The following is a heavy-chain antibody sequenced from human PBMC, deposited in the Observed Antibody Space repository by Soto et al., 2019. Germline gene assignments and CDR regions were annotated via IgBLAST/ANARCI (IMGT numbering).Heavy chain of an antibody. CDR1: GFTFSSYA. D-gene: IGHD1-26*01. CDR2: ISYDGSNK. Sequence: GSLRLSCAASGFTFSSYAMHWVRQAPGKGLEWVAVISYDGSNKYYADSVKGRFTISRDNSKNTLYLQMNSLRAEDTAVYYCARDSEVGAPSYYFDYWGQGTLVTVSS. CDR3: ARDSEVGAPSYYFDY. J-gene: IGHJ4*02. V-gene: IGHV3-30-3*01.